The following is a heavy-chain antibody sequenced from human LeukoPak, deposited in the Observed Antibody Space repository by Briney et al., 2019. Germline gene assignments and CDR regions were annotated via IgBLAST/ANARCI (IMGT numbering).Heavy chain of an antibody. D-gene: IGHD5-12*01. CDR3: AKDQGGYSAYGHLDY. Sequence: GGSLRLSCAASGFTFSSYAMSWVRQAPGKGLEWVSGIDATGVSTFYGDSVKGRFTISRDNSKNTLYLRMDSLRAEDTAVCYCAKDQGGYSAYGHLDYWGQGTLVTVSS. V-gene: IGHV3-23*01. CDR2: IDATGVST. CDR1: GFTFSSYA. J-gene: IGHJ4*02.